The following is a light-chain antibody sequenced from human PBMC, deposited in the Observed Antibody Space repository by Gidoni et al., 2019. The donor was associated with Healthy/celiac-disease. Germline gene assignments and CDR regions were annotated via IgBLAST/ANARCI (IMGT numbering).Light chain of an antibody. CDR3: AAWDDSLNGPV. V-gene: IGLV1-44*01. Sequence: QSVLTQPPSASGTPGPRVTISCSGSSSNIGSNTVNWYQQLPGTAPKLLIYSNNQRPSGVPDRFSGSKSGTSASLAISGLQSEDEADYYCAAWDDSLNGPVFGGGTKLT. CDR2: SNN. J-gene: IGLJ3*02. CDR1: SSNIGSNT.